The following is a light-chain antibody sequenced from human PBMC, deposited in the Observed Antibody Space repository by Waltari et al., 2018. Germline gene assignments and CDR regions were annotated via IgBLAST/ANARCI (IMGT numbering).Light chain of an antibody. CDR3: QKYNSAPLT. V-gene: IGKV1-27*01. CDR1: QAITNY. CDR2: AAS. J-gene: IGKJ4*01. Sequence: DIKMTQSPSSLSASVGDRVTITCRASQAITNYLAWYQQKPGKVPKLLIYAASILQSGVPSRFSGSGSGTDFTLTISSLQPEDVATYYCQKYNSAPLTFGGGTKVEIK.